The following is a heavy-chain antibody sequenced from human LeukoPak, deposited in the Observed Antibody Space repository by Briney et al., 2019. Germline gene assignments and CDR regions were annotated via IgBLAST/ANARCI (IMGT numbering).Heavy chain of an antibody. CDR1: GFTFSGYA. Sequence: GGSLRLSCAASGFTFSGYAMHWVRQAPGKGLEWVAVISYDGSNKYYADSVKGRFTISRDNSKNTLYLQMNSLRAEDTAVYYCARDPYSGGSSHWGAFDIWGQGTMVTVSS. V-gene: IGHV3-30*04. CDR2: ISYDGSNK. CDR3: ARDPYSGGSSHWGAFDI. J-gene: IGHJ3*02. D-gene: IGHD2-15*01.